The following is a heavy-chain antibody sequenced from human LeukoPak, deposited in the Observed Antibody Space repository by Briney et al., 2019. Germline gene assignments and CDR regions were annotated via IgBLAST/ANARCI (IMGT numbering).Heavy chain of an antibody. D-gene: IGHD6-13*01. CDR3: ARRVYTSSLDAFDI. CDR1: GYRFTSYW. J-gene: IGHJ3*02. Sequence: GESLKISCKESGYRFTSYWIGWVRQMPGKGLEWMGIIYPGDSDTTYSPSFQGQVTISADKSISTAYLQWSSLKASDTVMYYCARRVYTSSLDAFDIWGQGTMVTVSS. V-gene: IGHV5-51*01. CDR2: IYPGDSDT.